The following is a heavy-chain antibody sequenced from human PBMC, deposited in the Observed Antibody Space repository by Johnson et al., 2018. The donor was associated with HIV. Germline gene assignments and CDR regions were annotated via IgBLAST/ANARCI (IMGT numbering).Heavy chain of an antibody. J-gene: IGHJ3*02. Sequence: VQLVESGGGLVQPGRSLRLSCAASGFTFDDYAMHWVRQAPGKGLEWVSGISWNSGSIGCADFVKGRFTISRDNAKNSLYLQMNSLRAEDTALYYCAKGLANYSFDIWGQGTMVTVSS. CDR3: AKGLANYSFDI. V-gene: IGHV3-9*01. CDR1: GFTFDDYA. CDR2: ISWNSGSI. D-gene: IGHD4/OR15-4a*01.